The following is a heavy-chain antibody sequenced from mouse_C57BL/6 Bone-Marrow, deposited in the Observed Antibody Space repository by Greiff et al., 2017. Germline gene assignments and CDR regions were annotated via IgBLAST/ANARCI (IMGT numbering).Heavy chain of an antibody. CDR3: TRGGNYGGYYFDY. V-gene: IGHV1-47*01. D-gene: IGHD2-1*01. Sequence: QVQLQQSGAELVKPGASVKMSCKASGYTFTTYPIEWMKQTHGKSLEWIGNFHPSNDDTKYNEQLTGKATLTVDQSSSTVYLELSRLTSDDSAVYYCTRGGNYGGYYFDYWGQGTTLTVSS. CDR2: FHPSNDDT. J-gene: IGHJ2*01. CDR1: GYTFTTYP.